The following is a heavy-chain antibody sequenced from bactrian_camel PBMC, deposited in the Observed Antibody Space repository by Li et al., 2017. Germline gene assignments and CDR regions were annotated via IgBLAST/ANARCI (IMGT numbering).Heavy chain of an antibody. CDR2: IDKGGDNQ. J-gene: IGHJ6*01. Sequence: VQLVESGGGLVQPGGSARLSCVASESTWGAYDMSWVRQAPGKGLEWVSGIDKGGDNQYYADSVRGRFTISRDNAKNTLYLQMINLKTEDTAVYYCATSRVGPFGSWGQGTQVTVS. V-gene: IGHV3S40*01. CDR1: ESTWGAYD. CDR3: ATSRVGPFGS.